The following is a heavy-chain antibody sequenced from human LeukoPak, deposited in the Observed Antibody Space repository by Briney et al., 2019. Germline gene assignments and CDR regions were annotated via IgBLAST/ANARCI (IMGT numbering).Heavy chain of an antibody. V-gene: IGHV4-34*01. CDR1: GGSFSGYY. CDR3: ARDIGSDYGDYPDY. CDR2: INHNGST. D-gene: IGHD4-17*01. J-gene: IGHJ4*02. Sequence: SETLSLTCAVYGGSFSGYYWSWIRQPPGKGLEWIGEINHNGSTYYNPSLKSRVTISVDTSKNQFSLKLSSVTAADTAVYYCARDIGSDYGDYPDYWGQGTLVTVSS.